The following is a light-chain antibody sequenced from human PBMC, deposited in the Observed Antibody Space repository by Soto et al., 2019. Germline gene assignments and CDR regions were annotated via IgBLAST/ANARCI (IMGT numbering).Light chain of an antibody. CDR3: QSYDSSLSGSV. CDR1: SSNIGAGYD. V-gene: IGLV1-40*01. J-gene: IGLJ2*01. Sequence: QSVLTQPPSVSGAPGQRVTIYCTGSSSNIGAGYDVHWYQQLPGTAPKLLIYGNSNRPSGVPDRFSGSKSVTSASLAITGLQAEDEADYYCQSYDSSLSGSVFGGGTKLTVL. CDR2: GNS.